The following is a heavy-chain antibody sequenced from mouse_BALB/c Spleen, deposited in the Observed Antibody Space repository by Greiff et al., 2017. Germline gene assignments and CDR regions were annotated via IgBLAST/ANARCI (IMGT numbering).Heavy chain of an antibody. D-gene: IGHD6-1*01. J-gene: IGHJ2*01. CDR2: INPSNGRT. Sequence: QVHVKQPGAELVKPGASVKLSCKASGYTFTSYWMHWVKQRPGQGLEWIGEINPSNGRTNYNEKFKSKATLTVDKSSSTAYMQLSSLTSEDSAVYYCARFSVYFDYWGQGTTLTVSS. CDR1: GYTFTSYW. CDR3: ARFSVYFDY. V-gene: IGHV1S81*02.